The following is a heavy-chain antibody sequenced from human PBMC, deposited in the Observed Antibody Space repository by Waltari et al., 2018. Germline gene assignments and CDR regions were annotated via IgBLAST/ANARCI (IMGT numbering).Heavy chain of an antibody. D-gene: IGHD4-17*01. CDR3: ASAATVTDY. CDR1: GYTFTGYY. Sequence: QVQLVQSGAEVKKPGASVKVSCKASGYTFTGYYMQWVRQAPGQGLEWMGRSNPNSGGKNYAKKFQGRVTRTRETSISTAYMELSRLRSDDTAVYYGASAATVTDYWGQGTLVTVSS. CDR2: SNPNSGGK. J-gene: IGHJ4*02. V-gene: IGHV1-2*06.